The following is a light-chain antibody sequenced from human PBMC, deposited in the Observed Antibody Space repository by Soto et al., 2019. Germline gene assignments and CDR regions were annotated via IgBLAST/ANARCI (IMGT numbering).Light chain of an antibody. Sequence: DIQMTQSPSSLSASVGDRVTITCQASQDISNYLNWYQQKPGKAPKLLIYAASSLQSGVPSRFSGSGSGTDFTLTISSLQPDDFATYYCQQYNSYWLTFGGGTKVDI. CDR3: QQYNSYWLT. CDR2: AAS. CDR1: QDISNY. J-gene: IGKJ4*01. V-gene: IGKV1-16*01.